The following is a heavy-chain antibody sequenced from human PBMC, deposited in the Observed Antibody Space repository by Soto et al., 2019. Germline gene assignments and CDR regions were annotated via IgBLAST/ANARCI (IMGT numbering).Heavy chain of an antibody. Sequence: PSETLSLTCAVYGGSFSGYYWSWIRQPPGKGLEWIGEINHSGSTNYNPSLKSRVTISVDTSKNQFSLKLSSVTAADTAVYYCARGPLGRYCSGGSCYPGYYYYGMDVWGQGTTVTVS. CDR1: GGSFSGYY. CDR2: INHSGST. V-gene: IGHV4-34*01. CDR3: ARGPLGRYCSGGSCYPGYYYYGMDV. D-gene: IGHD2-15*01. J-gene: IGHJ6*02.